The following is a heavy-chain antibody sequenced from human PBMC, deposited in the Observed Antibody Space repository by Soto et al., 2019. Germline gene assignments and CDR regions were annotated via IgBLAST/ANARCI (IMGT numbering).Heavy chain of an antibody. CDR2: ISSRGTTM. D-gene: IGHD1-26*01. CDR1: GFTFSDYY. V-gene: IGHV3-11*01. Sequence: QVQLVESGGGLVKPGGSLRLSCATSGFTFSDYYMSWIRQAPGKGLEWISYISSRGTTMEYADSVRGRFTISRDNAKKSLYLEMDSLRADDTAVYYCARDSGTYSAVDYWGQGTLVTVSS. J-gene: IGHJ4*02. CDR3: ARDSGTYSAVDY.